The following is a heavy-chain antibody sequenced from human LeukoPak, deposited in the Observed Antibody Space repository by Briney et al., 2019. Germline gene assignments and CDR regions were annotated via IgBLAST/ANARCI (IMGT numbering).Heavy chain of an antibody. J-gene: IGHJ4*02. Sequence: GGSLRLSCAASGFTVSSNYMSWVRQAPGKGLEWVSVIYSGGSTYYADSVKGRFTISRDNSKNTLYLQMNSLRAEDTAVYYCARIGASYGFFFDYWGQGTLVTVSS. D-gene: IGHD5-18*01. CDR1: GFTVSSNY. V-gene: IGHV3-53*01. CDR3: ARIGASYGFFFDY. CDR2: IYSGGST.